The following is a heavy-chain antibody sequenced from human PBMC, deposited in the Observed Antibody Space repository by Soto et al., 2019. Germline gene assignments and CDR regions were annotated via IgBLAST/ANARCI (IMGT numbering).Heavy chain of an antibody. CDR3: AGSMTTVTPPWAFDI. CDR1: GFTFSSYG. J-gene: IGHJ3*02. V-gene: IGHV3-33*01. Sequence: QVQLVESGGGVVQPGRSLRLSCAASGFTFSSYGMHWVRQAPGKGLEWVAVIWYDGSNKYYADSVKGRFTISRDNSKNQLYRQMNNLGAEDKDGYYCAGSMTTVTPPWAFDIWCPGTMVPLSS. D-gene: IGHD4-17*01. CDR2: IWYDGSNK.